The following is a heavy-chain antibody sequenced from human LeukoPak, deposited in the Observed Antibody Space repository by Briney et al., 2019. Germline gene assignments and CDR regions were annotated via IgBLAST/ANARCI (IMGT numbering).Heavy chain of an antibody. D-gene: IGHD6-19*01. CDR1: GFTFSSYS. Sequence: PGGSLRLSCAASGFTFSSYSMNWVRQAPGKGLEWVSYISSSSSYIYYADSVKGRFTISRDNAKNSLYLQMNSLRAEDTAVYYCARDVNISGWYGDYWGQGTLVTVSS. CDR3: ARDVNISGWYGDY. V-gene: IGHV3-21*05. J-gene: IGHJ4*02. CDR2: ISSSSSYI.